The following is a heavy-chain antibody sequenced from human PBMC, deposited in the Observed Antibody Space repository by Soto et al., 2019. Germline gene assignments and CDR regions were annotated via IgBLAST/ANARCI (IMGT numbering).Heavy chain of an antibody. V-gene: IGHV1-18*01. CDR1: GYTFTSYG. CDR2: ISAHNGNT. D-gene: IGHD1-1*01. CDR3: ARGRYGDY. Sequence: QVHLVQSGAEVKKPGASVKVSCKASGYTFTSYGITWVRQDPGQGLEWMGWISAHNGNTDYAQKLQGRVIVTRDTSPSTAYMELRSLRSDDTAVYYCARGRYGDYWGQGALVTVSS. J-gene: IGHJ4*02.